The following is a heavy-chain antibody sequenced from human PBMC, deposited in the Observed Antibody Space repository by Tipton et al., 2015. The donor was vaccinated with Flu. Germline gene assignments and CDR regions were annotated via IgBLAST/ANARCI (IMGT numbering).Heavy chain of an antibody. CDR2: IYGGGNT. V-gene: IGHV3-66*02. D-gene: IGHD3-22*01. CDR3: ARGGYYYDNSGFDS. J-gene: IGHJ4*02. Sequence: TLSLTCSVSGDSIGSNYYWGWIRQPPGKGLEWVSIIYGGGNTYYADSVQGRFTISRDISKNTVFLQMNSLTPEDTALYHCARGGYYYDNSGFDSWGQGTLVTVSS. CDR1: GDSIGSNYY.